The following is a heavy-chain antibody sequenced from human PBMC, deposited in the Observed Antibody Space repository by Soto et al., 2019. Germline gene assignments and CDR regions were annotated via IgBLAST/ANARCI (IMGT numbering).Heavy chain of an antibody. J-gene: IGHJ4*01. CDR3: ERVAPSHYFGY. Sequence: PSETLSLTCTVSGGSISSYYWSWIRQPPGKGLEWIGYIYYSGSTNYNPSLKSRVPISADTSKNQFSLKLSSVTATDTAVYYCERVAPSHYFGYWGPGTLVNGSS. V-gene: IGHV4-59*01. CDR2: IYYSGST. CDR1: GGSISSYY. D-gene: IGHD2-2*01.